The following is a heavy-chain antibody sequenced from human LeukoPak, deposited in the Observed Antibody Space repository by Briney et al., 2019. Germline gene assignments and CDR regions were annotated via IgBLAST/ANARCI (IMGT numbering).Heavy chain of an antibody. CDR2: IYYRRST. V-gene: IGHV4-59*01. D-gene: IGHD3-22*01. CDR3: ARGGGSYSDSSGGEFHY. J-gene: IGHJ4*02. Sequence: SETLSLTCTVSGGSISSYYWSWIRQPPGKALEWIGYIYYRRSTNYNPSLESRVIISIDTSKNQFSLQLSSVPAADTAVYYCARGGGSYSDSSGGEFHYWGQGTLVTVSS. CDR1: GGSISSYY.